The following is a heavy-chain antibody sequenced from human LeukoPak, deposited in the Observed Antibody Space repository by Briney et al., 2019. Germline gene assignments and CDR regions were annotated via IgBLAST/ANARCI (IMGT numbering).Heavy chain of an antibody. CDR2: ISAYNGNT. J-gene: IGHJ6*02. CDR1: GYTFTSYG. Sequence: ASVTVSFKASGYTFTSYGISWVRQAPGQGLEWMGWISAYNGNTNYAQKLQGRVTMTTDTSTSTAYMELRSLRSDGTAVYYCAREGIVVRYYGMDVWGQGTTVTVSS. D-gene: IGHD2-15*01. CDR3: AREGIVVRYYGMDV. V-gene: IGHV1-18*01.